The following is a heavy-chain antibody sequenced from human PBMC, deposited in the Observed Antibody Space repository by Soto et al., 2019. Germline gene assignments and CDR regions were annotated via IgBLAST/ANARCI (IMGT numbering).Heavy chain of an antibody. V-gene: IGHV1-2*02. CDR2: INPNSGGT. Sequence: ASGKVSCKASGYTFTGYYMHWVRQAPGQGLEWMGWINPNSGGTNYAQKFQGRVTMTRDTSISTAYMELSRLRSDDTAVYYCARALERRSYYYYYGMDVWGQGTTVTV. CDR1: GYTFTGYY. J-gene: IGHJ6*02. CDR3: ARALERRSYYYYYGMDV. D-gene: IGHD1-1*01.